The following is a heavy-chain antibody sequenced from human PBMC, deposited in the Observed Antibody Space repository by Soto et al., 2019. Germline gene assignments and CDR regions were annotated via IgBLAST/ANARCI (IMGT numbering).Heavy chain of an antibody. CDR2: ISSTTNYI. V-gene: IGHV3-21*01. CDR3: ARESEDLTSNFDD. Sequence: XGSLRLTCTVSGFIFTRYRMNWVRQAPGKGLEWVSSISSTTNYIYYGDSMKGRFTISRDNAKKSLYLEMNSLRAEDTAVYYCARESEDLTSNFDDWGQGTLVTVSS. CDR1: GFIFTRYR. J-gene: IGHJ4*02.